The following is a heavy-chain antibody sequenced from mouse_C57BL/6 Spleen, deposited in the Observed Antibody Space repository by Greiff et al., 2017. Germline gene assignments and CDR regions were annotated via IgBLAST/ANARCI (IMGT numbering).Heavy chain of an antibody. CDR3: ASSVITTVVATDWYFDV. D-gene: IGHD1-1*01. Sequence: QVQLQQPGAELVKPGASVKLSCKASGYTFTSYWMHWVKQRPGRGLEWIGRIDPSSGGTKYNEKFKSKATLTVDTPSSTAYMQLSSLTSEDSAVNYWASSVITTVVATDWYFDVWGTGTTVTVSS. CDR1: GYTFTSYW. CDR2: IDPSSGGT. V-gene: IGHV1-72*01. J-gene: IGHJ1*03.